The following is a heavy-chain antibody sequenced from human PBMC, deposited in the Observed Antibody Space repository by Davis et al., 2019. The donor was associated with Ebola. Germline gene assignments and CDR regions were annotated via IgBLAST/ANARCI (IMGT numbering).Heavy chain of an antibody. J-gene: IGHJ3*02. V-gene: IGHV4-61*01. Sequence: PSETLSLTCTVSGGSVSSGSYYWSWIRQPPGKGLEWIGYIYYSGSTNYNPSLKSRVTISVDTSKNQFSLKLSSVTAADTAVYYCARAYCRSGGSCYAFDIWGQGTMVTVSS. D-gene: IGHD2-15*01. CDR2: IYYSGST. CDR1: GGSVSSGSYY. CDR3: ARAYCRSGGSCYAFDI.